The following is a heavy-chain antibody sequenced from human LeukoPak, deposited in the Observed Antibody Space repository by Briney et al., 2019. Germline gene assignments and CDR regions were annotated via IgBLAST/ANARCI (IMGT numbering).Heavy chain of an antibody. CDR1: GFTFGDYA. D-gene: IGHD3-3*01. V-gene: IGHV3-49*04. CDR2: IRSKAYGGTT. Sequence: PGLSLRLSCTASGFTFGDYAMSWVRQAPGKGLEWVGFIRSKAYGGTTEYAASVKGRFTISRDDSKSIDYLQMNSLKTEDTAVYYCTRARVPGVVIPVDYWGQGTLVTVSS. J-gene: IGHJ4*02. CDR3: TRARVPGVVIPVDY.